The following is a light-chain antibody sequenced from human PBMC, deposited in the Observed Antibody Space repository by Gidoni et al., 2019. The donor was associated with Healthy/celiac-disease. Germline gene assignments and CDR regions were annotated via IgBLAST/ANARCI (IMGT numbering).Light chain of an antibody. CDR3: AAWDDGLSGPV. Sequence: QSVLTQPPPESGTPGQRVTIPCSGSSSNIGSNYVYWYQQLPGTAPKLLIYRNNQRPSGVPDRFSGSKSGTSASLAISGLLSEDEADYYCAAWDDGLSGPVFGGGTKLTAL. CDR2: RNN. CDR1: SSNIGSNY. V-gene: IGLV1-47*01. J-gene: IGLJ3*02.